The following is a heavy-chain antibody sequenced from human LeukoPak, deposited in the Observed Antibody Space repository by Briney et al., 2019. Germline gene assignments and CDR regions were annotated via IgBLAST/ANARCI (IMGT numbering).Heavy chain of an antibody. Sequence: ASVKVSCKASGYTFTGYYMHWVRQAPGQGLEWMGWINPNSGGTNYAQKFQGRVTMTRDTAISTAYMEVSRLESDDTALYYCARGWKWLHSYGVNVWGQGTTVSVSS. D-gene: IGHD5-24*01. V-gene: IGHV1-2*02. CDR1: GYTFTGYY. CDR3: ARGWKWLHSYGVNV. J-gene: IGHJ6*02. CDR2: INPNSGGT.